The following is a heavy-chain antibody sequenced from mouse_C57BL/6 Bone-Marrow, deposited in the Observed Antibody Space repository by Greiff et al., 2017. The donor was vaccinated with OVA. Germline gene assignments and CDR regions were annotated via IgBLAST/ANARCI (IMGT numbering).Heavy chain of an antibody. V-gene: IGHV5-4*03. CDR1: GFTFSSYA. CDR3: ARWGYYGSSYGYFDV. J-gene: IGHJ1*03. Sequence: EVKLVESGGGLVKPGGSLKLSCAASGFTFSSYAMSWVRQTPEKRLEWVATISDGGSYTYYPDNVKGRFTISRDNAKNNLYLQMSHLKSEDTAMYYCARWGYYGSSYGYFDVWGTGTTVTVSS. CDR2: ISDGGSYT. D-gene: IGHD1-1*01.